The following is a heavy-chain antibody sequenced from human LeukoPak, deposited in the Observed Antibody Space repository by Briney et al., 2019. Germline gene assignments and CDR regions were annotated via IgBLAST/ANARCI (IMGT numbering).Heavy chain of an antibody. D-gene: IGHD3-22*01. J-gene: IGHJ4*02. CDR2: TRNKAKSDTT. Sequence: GGSLRLPCATPGFIFSDYYMDWVRQAPGKGLEWVGRTRNKAKSDTTEYAASVKGRFTVSRDDSKNLLYLQMNSLKTEDTAVYHCARASADSSGHYYSHYWGQGTLVTVSS. CDR1: GFIFSDYY. CDR3: ARASADSSGHYYSHY. V-gene: IGHV3-72*01.